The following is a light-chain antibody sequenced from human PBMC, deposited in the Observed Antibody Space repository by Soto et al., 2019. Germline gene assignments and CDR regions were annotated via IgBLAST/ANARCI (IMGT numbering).Light chain of an antibody. CDR2: AAS. J-gene: IGKJ2*01. CDR3: QQLNSYPYS. V-gene: IGKV1-9*01. CDR1: QGISSY. Sequence: DIQLTKSPSFLSASVRDRVSITCRASQGISSYLAWYQQKPGKAPKLLIYAASTLQSGVPSRFSGSGSGTEFTLTISSLQPEEFATYDCQQLNSYPYSFGQGTKLEIK.